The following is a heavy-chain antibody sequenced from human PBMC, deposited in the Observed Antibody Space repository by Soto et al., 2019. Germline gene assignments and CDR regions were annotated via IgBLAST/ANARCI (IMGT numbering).Heavy chain of an antibody. CDR2: ISTTSTYI. CDR3: VRDYVMDV. D-gene: IGHD3-10*02. J-gene: IGHJ6*02. CDR1: GFTFSGDS. Sequence: GGSLRLSCAASGFTFSGDSMNWVRQAPGKGLEWVASISTTSTYIYYADSVKGRFTISRDNAKNSLHLQMNSLRAEDTAVYYCVRDYVMDVWGQGTTVTVSS. V-gene: IGHV3-21*01.